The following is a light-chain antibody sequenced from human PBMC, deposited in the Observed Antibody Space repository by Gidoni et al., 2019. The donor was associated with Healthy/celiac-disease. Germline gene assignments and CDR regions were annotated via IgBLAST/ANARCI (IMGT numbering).Light chain of an antibody. CDR3: QQYNSYSGT. Sequence: DIPMTQSPSTLPASVRDRVSITCRVSQSISNWLAWYQHKPGKAPKPLIYDASGLESGVTSWFSGSGWGTKFTLTISSRQPDDFATYYYQQYNSYSGTFGQGTNVEIK. CDR1: QSISNW. V-gene: IGKV1-5*01. J-gene: IGKJ1*01. CDR2: DAS.